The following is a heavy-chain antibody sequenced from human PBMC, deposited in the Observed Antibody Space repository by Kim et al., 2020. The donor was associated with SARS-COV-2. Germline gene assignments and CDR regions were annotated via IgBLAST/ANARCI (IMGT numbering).Heavy chain of an antibody. V-gene: IGHV4-39*01. J-gene: IGHJ3*01. CDR2: IT. Sequence: ITHYNPSLKSRVTISADTAKKQFSLKLNSVTAADTAVYYCARLLSAAFDVWGQGTMVTVSS. CDR3: ARLLSAAFDV.